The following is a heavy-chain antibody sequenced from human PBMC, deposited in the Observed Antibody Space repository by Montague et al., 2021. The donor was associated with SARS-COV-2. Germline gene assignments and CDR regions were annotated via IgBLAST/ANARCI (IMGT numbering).Heavy chain of an antibody. CDR2: ISYEGSIQ. CDR3: AKDATIFWFERGRGTFDN. V-gene: IGHV3-30*18. Sequence: SLRLSCAASGFTFNNYAMHWVRQAPGQGLEWVAVISYEGSIQYYADPVKGRFAISRDWSKNTLYLQMSSLRPEDTAVYYCAKDATIFWFERGRGTFDNWGQGTLVAVSS. CDR1: GFTFNNYA. J-gene: IGHJ4*02. D-gene: IGHD3-10*01.